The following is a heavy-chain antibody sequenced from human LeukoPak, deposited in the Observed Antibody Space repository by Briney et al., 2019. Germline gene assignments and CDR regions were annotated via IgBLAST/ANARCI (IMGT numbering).Heavy chain of an antibody. J-gene: IGHJ4*02. V-gene: IGHV3-43*02. CDR2: ISGDGVST. CDR3: AKEGYSHTSNYFDN. CDR1: GFMFDDSA. Sequence: TGGSLRLSCAASGFMFDDSAMHWVRQAPGKGLEWVSLISGDGVSTFYADSVKGRFTISRDNSKNFLSLQMDSLTTEDTALYYCAKEGYSHTSNYFDNWGQGILVTVSS. D-gene: IGHD2-15*01.